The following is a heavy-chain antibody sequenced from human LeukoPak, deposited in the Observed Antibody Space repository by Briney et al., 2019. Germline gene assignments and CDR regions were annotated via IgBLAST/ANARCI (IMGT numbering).Heavy chain of an antibody. V-gene: IGHV3-23*01. CDR1: GFTFSTYG. J-gene: IGHJ4*02. Sequence: GSLRLSCAASGFTFSTYGMNWVRQAPGKGLEWVSSISDTGGNTYYADSVKGRFTISRDNSKNTLYLQLSSLRVEDTAVYYCARRTLFGVIKPPDYWGQGTLVTVSS. CDR2: ISDTGGNT. D-gene: IGHD3-3*01. CDR3: ARRTLFGVIKPPDY.